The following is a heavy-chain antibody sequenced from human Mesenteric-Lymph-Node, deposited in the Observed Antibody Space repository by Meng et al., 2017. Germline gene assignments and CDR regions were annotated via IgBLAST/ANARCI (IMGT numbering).Heavy chain of an antibody. CDR3: ARDNSVNTPAWWFDP. Sequence: SVTVSCKPSGYTFTSYGISWVRQAPGQGLEWMGWISAYNGNTNYTQKLQGRVTMTTDTSTSTAYMELRSLRSDDTAVYYCARDNSVNTPAWWFDPWGQGTLVTVSS. J-gene: IGHJ5*02. D-gene: IGHD3-10*01. V-gene: IGHV1-18*01. CDR2: ISAYNGNT. CDR1: GYTFTSYG.